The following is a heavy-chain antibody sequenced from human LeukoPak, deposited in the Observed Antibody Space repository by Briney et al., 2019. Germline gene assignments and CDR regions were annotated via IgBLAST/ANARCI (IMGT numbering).Heavy chain of an antibody. CDR1: IDSFSNYH. D-gene: IGHD3-3*01. J-gene: IGHJ6*03. V-gene: IGHV4-34*01. Sequence: PSETLSLTCAVYIDSFSNYHWNWIRQTPAKGMEWIGEVNESGGTNISPSLRSRVILSVDTSKNQVSLKLSSVTAADTAIYYCARSWKDVTIFGVAIKRSNYYYMDVWGKGTTVTVSS. CDR3: ARSWKDVTIFGVAIKRSNYYYMDV. CDR2: VNESGGT.